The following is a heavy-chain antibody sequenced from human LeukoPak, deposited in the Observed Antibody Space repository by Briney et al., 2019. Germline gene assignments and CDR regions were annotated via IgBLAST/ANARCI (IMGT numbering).Heavy chain of an antibody. J-gene: IGHJ4*02. CDR3: ARGEVEWLRFNLRGYFDY. CDR1: GGSISSSSYY. CDR2: IYYSGST. V-gene: IGHV4-39*07. D-gene: IGHD5-12*01. Sequence: PSETLSLTCTVSGGSISSSSYYWGWIRQPPGKGLEWIGSIYYSGSTYYNPSLKSRVAISVDTSKNQFSLKLSSVTAADTAVYYCARGEVEWLRFNLRGYFDYWGQGTLVTVSS.